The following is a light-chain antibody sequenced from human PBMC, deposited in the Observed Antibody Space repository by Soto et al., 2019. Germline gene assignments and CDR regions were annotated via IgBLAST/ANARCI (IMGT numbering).Light chain of an antibody. Sequence: QSALTQPASVSGSPGQSVTISCTGTSSDVGGYYYVPWYQQHPGKAPKLMIYGVSNRPSGVSDRFSGSKSGTTASLTISGLQAEDEADYYCSSYPTSSTPIFGGGTKLTVL. CDR2: GVS. CDR3: SSYPTSSTPI. J-gene: IGLJ2*01. CDR1: SSDVGGYYY. V-gene: IGLV2-14*01.